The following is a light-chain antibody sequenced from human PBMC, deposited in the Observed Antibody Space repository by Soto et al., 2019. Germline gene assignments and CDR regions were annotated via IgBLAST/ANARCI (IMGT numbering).Light chain of an antibody. J-gene: IGKJ2*01. CDR1: QSVRNY. CDR2: DAS. CDR3: QQRANWPPYT. Sequence: EIVLTQSPATLSLPPGDRATLSCRASQSVRNYLAWYQQKPGQAPRLLIYDASNRATGIPARFSGSGSGTDFTLTISSLEPEDFAVYYCQQRANWPPYTFGQGTKLEIK. V-gene: IGKV3-11*01.